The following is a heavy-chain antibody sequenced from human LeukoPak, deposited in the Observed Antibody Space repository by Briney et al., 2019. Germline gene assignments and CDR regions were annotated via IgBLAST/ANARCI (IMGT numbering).Heavy chain of an antibody. J-gene: IGHJ6*03. CDR2: IYYTGT. D-gene: IGHD4-17*01. CDR3: ASYGDSPQALYYYYYYMDV. Sequence: NPSETLSLTCTVSGGSVTDYYWSWIRQSPGKGLEWIGYIYYTGTSYNPSLKSRVTISADTSKNQFSLKLSSVTAADTAVYYCASYGDSPQALYYYYYYMDVWGKGTTVTISS. V-gene: IGHV4-59*08. CDR1: GGSVTDYY.